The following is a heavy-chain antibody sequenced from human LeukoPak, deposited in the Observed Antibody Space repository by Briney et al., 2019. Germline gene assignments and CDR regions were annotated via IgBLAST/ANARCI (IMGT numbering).Heavy chain of an antibody. Sequence: ASVKVSCKASGYTFTSYGISWVRQAPGQGLEWMGWINAYNGNTNYAQKLQGRVTMTTDTSTSTAYMELSSLRSEDTAVYYCARAPGSMVRGVNYIYYYMDVWGKGTTVTVSS. J-gene: IGHJ6*03. CDR2: INAYNGNT. CDR1: GYTFTSYG. D-gene: IGHD3-10*01. V-gene: IGHV1-18*01. CDR3: ARAPGSMVRGVNYIYYYMDV.